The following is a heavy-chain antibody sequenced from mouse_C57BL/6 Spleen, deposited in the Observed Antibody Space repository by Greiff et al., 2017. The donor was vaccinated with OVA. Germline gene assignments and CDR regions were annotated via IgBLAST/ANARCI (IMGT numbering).Heavy chain of an antibody. V-gene: IGHV1-52*01. CDR3: ARDSNYFCYAMDY. D-gene: IGHD2-5*01. Sequence: QVQLQQPGAELVRPGSSVKLSCKASGYTFTSYWMHWVKQRPIQGLEWIGNIDPSDSETHYNQKFKDKATLTVDKSSSTAYMQLSSLTSEDSAVYYCARDSNYFCYAMDYWGQGTSVTVSS. CDR1: GYTFTSYW. J-gene: IGHJ4*01. CDR2: IDPSDSET.